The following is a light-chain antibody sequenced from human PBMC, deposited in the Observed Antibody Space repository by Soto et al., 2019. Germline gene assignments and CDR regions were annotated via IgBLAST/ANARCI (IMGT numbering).Light chain of an antibody. CDR1: SSDVGGYNY. CDR3: SSYTSSSTLV. Sequence: QSALTQPASVSGSPGQSITISCTGTSSDVGGYNYVSWYQQHPGKAPKLMIYEVSNRPSGVSNRFSGSKSGNTASLTISGXXAXXXADYYCSSYTSSSTLVFGGGTQLTVL. V-gene: IGLV2-14*01. CDR2: EVS. J-gene: IGLJ3*02.